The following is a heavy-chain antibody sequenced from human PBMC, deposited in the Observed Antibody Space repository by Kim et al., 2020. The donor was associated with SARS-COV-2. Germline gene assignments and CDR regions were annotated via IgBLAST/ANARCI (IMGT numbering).Heavy chain of an antibody. CDR3: ASSYVEGYSAEYFQH. CDR2: ISSSGSTI. J-gene: IGHJ1*01. Sequence: GGSLRLSCAASGFTFSDYYMSWIRQAPGTGLEWVSYISSSGSTIYYADSVKGRFTISRDNAKNSLYLQMNSLRAEDTAVYYCASSYVEGYSAEYFQHWGQGTLVTVSS. CDR1: GFTFSDYY. D-gene: IGHD4-4*01. V-gene: IGHV3-11*01.